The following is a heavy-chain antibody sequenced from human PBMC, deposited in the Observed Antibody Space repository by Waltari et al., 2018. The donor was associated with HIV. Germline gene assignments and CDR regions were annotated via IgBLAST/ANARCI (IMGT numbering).Heavy chain of an antibody. J-gene: IGHJ5*02. CDR3: ARDTGYCSFGSCSYNWLDP. V-gene: IGHV3-30*01. D-gene: IGHD2-15*01. CDR2: ILYDGSNK. CDR1: GFTFSSYA. Sequence: QVHLVESGGGVVQPGRSLRPSCAASGFTFSSYAIHWVRTAPGKALELVALILYDGSNKYYADSGKGRFTISRDNSKNTLYLQMNSLRAEDTSVYYCARDTGYCSFGSCSYNWLDPWGQGTLVSVSS.